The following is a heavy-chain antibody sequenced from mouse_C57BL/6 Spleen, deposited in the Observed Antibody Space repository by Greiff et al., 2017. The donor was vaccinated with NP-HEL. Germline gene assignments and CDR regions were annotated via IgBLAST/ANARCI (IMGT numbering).Heavy chain of an antibody. J-gene: IGHJ3*01. V-gene: IGHV5-6*01. CDR3: ARQGEQLRLLAY. Sequence: EVQVVESGGDLVKPGGSLKLSCAASGFTFSSYGMSWVRQTPDKRLEWVATISSGGSYTYYPDSVKGRFTISRDNAKNTLYLQMSRLKSEDTAMYYCARQGEQLRLLAYWGQGTLVTVSA. CDR2: ISSGGSYT. D-gene: IGHD3-2*02. CDR1: GFTFSSYG.